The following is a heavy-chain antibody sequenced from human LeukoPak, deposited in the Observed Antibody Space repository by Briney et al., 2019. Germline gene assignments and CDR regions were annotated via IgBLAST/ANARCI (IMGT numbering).Heavy chain of an antibody. CDR2: IYYSGST. CDR3: ARLGSLKDY. V-gene: IGHV4-39*01. Sequence: SETLSLTCTVSGGSISSSSYYWGWIRQPPGKGLEWIGSIYYSGSTYYNPSLKSRVTISVDTSKNQFSLKLSSVTAADTAVYYCARLGSLKDYRGQGTLVTVSS. D-gene: IGHD3-16*02. CDR1: GGSISSSSYY. J-gene: IGHJ4*02.